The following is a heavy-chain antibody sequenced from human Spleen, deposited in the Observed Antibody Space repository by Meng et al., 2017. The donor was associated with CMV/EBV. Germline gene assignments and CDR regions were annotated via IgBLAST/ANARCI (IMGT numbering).Heavy chain of an antibody. CDR1: GFTFDDYG. D-gene: IGHD1-26*01. CDR2: IIWNGGST. CDR3: ARDRGSSEYYLDY. Sequence: GGSLKISCAASGFTFDDYGMSWVRQVPGKGLEWVSGIIWNGGSTSYADSVKGRFTISRDNAKNSLYLQMNSLRAEDTALYYCARDRGSSEYYLDYWGQGTLVTVSS. J-gene: IGHJ4*02. V-gene: IGHV3-20*04.